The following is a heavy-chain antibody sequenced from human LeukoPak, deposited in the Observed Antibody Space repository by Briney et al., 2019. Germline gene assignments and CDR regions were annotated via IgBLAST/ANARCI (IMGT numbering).Heavy chain of an antibody. D-gene: IGHD2-8*02. CDR1: GFPFSIYW. Sequence: GGSLRLSCTASGFPFSIYWMTWVRQAPGKGLEWVTNINAYSSVKNYLDSVKGRFTISRDNARNSLYLQVNSLRVEDTAVYYCASYLYWWSDLGYWGQGTLVTVSS. J-gene: IGHJ4*02. CDR2: INAYSSVK. V-gene: IGHV3-7*01. CDR3: ASYLYWWSDLGY.